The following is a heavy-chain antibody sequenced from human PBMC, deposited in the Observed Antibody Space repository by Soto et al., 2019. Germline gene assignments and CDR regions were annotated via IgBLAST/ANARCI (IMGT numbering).Heavy chain of an antibody. CDR2: INPNSGGT. Sequence: ASVKVSCKASGYTFTGYYMHWVRQAPGQGLEWMGWINPNSGGTNYAQKFQGRVTMTRDTSISTAYMELSRLRSDGTAVYYCARGEFSGSYHPYYFDYWGQGTLVTV. V-gene: IGHV1-2*02. J-gene: IGHJ4*02. D-gene: IGHD1-26*01. CDR3: ARGEFSGSYHPYYFDY. CDR1: GYTFTGYY.